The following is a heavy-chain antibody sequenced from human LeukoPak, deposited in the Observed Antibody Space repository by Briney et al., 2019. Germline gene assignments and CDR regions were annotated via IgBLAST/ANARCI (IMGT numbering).Heavy chain of an antibody. Sequence: ASVKVSCKASGYTFTSYDINWVRQATGQGLEWMGWMNPNSGHTGYAQKFQGRVTMTRNTSISTAYMELSSLRSEDTAVYYCARGSPYYDFWSGYYGYYYYYGMDVWGQGTTVTVSS. V-gene: IGHV1-8*01. J-gene: IGHJ6*02. CDR1: GYTFTSYD. D-gene: IGHD3-3*01. CDR2: MNPNSGHT. CDR3: ARGSPYYDFWSGYYGYYYYYGMDV.